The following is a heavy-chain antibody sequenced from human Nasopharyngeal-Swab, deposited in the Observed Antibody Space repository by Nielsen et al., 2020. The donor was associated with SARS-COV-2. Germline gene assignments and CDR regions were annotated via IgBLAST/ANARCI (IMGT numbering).Heavy chain of an antibody. J-gene: IGHJ4*02. CDR2: LKSGGGT. CDR1: GFTVSSNF. V-gene: IGHV3-53*01. CDR3: ARVRQSGAYFPFDS. D-gene: IGHD1-26*01. Sequence: GGSLRLSCVASGFTVSSNFVSWVRQAPGKGLEWVSLLKSGGGTFYADSVRGRFTISRDNSRNTVYPQMNSLRAEDTAVYYCARVRQSGAYFPFDSWGLGTLVTVSS.